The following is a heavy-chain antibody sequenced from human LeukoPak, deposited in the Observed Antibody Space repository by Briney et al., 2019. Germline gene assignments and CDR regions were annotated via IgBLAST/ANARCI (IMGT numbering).Heavy chain of an antibody. CDR2: ISWDGGST. Sequence: GGSPRLSCAASGFTFDDYTMHWVRQAPGKGLEWVSLISWDGGSTYYADSVKGRFTISRDNSKNSLYLQMNSLRTEDTALYYCAKDVVPAAISNGMDVWGQGTTVTVSS. J-gene: IGHJ6*02. CDR1: GFTFDDYT. V-gene: IGHV3-43*01. CDR3: AKDVVPAAISNGMDV. D-gene: IGHD2-2*01.